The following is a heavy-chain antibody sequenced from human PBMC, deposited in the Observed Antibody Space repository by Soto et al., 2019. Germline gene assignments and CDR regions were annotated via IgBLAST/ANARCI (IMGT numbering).Heavy chain of an antibody. CDR2: IYNSGST. J-gene: IGHJ4*02. CDR3: AREDGLSVRSTGYRKYYFAY. V-gene: IGHV4-61*01. D-gene: IGHD3-9*01. Sequence: PETLSLTCTVSGGSVSSGSYFWSWIRQPPGKGLEWIGYIYNSGSTNYNSSLKSRVTISADTSKNQFSLKLSSVTAADTAVYYCAREDGLSVRSTGYRKYYFAYWGQGYLVTVYS. CDR1: GGSVSSGSYF.